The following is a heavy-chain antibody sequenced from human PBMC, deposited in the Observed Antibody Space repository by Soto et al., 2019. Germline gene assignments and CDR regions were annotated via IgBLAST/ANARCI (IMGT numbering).Heavy chain of an antibody. CDR3: AREFPYCERSDSYFDY. CDR1: GDSVSGNSAA. J-gene: IGHJ4*02. V-gene: IGHV6-1*01. Sequence: SQTLSLTCSISGDSVSGNSAAWNWIRQSPSRGLEWLGRTYYRSKWYNDYAVSVKSRITVTPDTSKNQFSLHLNSVTPEDTAVYYCAREFPYCERSDSYFDYWGQGALVTVSS. D-gene: IGHD2-21*01. CDR2: TYYRSKWYN.